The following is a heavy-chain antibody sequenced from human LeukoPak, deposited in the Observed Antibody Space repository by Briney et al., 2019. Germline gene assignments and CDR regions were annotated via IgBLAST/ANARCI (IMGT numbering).Heavy chain of an antibody. J-gene: IGHJ3*02. D-gene: IGHD5-12*01. CDR2: IYYSGST. V-gene: IGHV4-59*01. CDR3: ARARARDAFDI. CDR1: GGSISSYY. Sequence: SETLSLTCTVSGGSISSYYWSWIRQPPGKGLEWIGYIYYSGSTNYNPSLKSRVTISVDTSKNQFSLKLSSVTPADTAVYYCARARARDAFDIWGQGTMVTVSS.